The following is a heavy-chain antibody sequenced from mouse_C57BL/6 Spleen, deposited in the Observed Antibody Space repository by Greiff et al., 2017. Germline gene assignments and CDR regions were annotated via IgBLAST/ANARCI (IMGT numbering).Heavy chain of an antibody. CDR1: GYSFTGYY. V-gene: IGHV1-42*01. D-gene: IGHD3-3*01. Sequence: EVQLQQSGPELVKPGASVKISCKASGYSFTGYYMNWVKQSPEKSLEWIGEINPSTGGTTYIQKFKAKATLTVDKSSSTAYMQLKSLTSEDSAVYYCARGGPHYAMDYWGQGTSVTVSS. CDR3: ARGGPHYAMDY. J-gene: IGHJ4*01. CDR2: INPSTGGT.